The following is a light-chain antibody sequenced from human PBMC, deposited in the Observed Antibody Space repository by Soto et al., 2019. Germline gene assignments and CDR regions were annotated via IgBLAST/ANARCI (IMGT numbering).Light chain of an antibody. Sequence: QSALTQPASVSGSPGQSITISCTGTSSDIGGYKYVSWYQQHPVKAPKLMIFEVSNRPSGVSNRFSGSKSGNTASLTISGLQADDESDYYCSSYTSSGTLVVFGGGTKLTVL. CDR2: EVS. CDR1: SSDIGGYKY. V-gene: IGLV2-14*01. J-gene: IGLJ2*01. CDR3: SSYTSSGTLVV.